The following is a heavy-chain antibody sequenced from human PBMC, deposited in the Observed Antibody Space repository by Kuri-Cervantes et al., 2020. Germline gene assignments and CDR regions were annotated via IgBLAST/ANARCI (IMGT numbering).Heavy chain of an antibody. CDR3: ARDEVIQFLEWLPYYYYMDV. CDR1: GFPFIKFG. V-gene: IGHV3-7*01. CDR2: IKQDGSEK. D-gene: IGHD3-3*01. Sequence: GESLKISCAASGFPFIKFGMHWVRQAPGKGLEWVANIKQDGSEKYYVDSVKGRFTISRDNAKNSLYLQMNSLRAEDTAVYYCARDEVIQFLEWLPYYYYMDVWGKGTTVTVSS. J-gene: IGHJ6*03.